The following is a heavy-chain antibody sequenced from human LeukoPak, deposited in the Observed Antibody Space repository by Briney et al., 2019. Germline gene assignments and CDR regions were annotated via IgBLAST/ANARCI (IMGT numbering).Heavy chain of an antibody. V-gene: IGHV3-NL1*01. CDR2: IFPSGGEI. Sequence: GGSLRLSCAASGFTFSSYWMHWVRQAPGKGLVWVSSIFPSGGEIHYADSVRGRFTISRDNSKRTLYLQMNSLRSEDTAVYYCAKEGLRFFDFWGQGTLVTVSS. D-gene: IGHD5-12*01. CDR1: GFTFSSYW. J-gene: IGHJ4*02. CDR3: AKEGLRFFDF.